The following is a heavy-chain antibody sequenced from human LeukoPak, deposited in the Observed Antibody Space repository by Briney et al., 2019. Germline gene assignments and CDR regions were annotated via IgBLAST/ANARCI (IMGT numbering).Heavy chain of an antibody. D-gene: IGHD2-2*01. CDR3: ARGRQCSSTSCEFDY. CDR1: GGSISSGGYS. V-gene: IGHV4-30-2*01. Sequence: SETLSLTCAVSGGSISSGGYSWSWIRQPPGKGLEWIGYINHSGSTNYNPSLKSRVTISVDTSKNQFSLKLSSVTAADTAVYYCARGRQCSSTSCEFDYWGQGTLVTVSS. J-gene: IGHJ4*02. CDR2: INHSGST.